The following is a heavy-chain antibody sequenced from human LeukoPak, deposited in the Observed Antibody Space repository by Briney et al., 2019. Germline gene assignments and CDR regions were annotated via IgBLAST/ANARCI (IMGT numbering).Heavy chain of an antibody. CDR1: GGSFSGYY. Sequence: PSETLSLTCAVYGGSFSGYYWSWIRQPPGKGLEWIGEINHSGSTNYNPSLKSRVTISVDTSKNQFSLKLSSVTAADTAVYYCARVDDTWNWFDPWGQGTLVTVSS. V-gene: IGHV4-34*01. CDR2: INHSGST. J-gene: IGHJ5*02. CDR3: ARVDDTWNWFDP. D-gene: IGHD3-9*01.